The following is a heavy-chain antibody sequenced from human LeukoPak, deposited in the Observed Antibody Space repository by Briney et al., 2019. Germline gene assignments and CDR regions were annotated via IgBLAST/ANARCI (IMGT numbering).Heavy chain of an antibody. CDR2: IYYSGST. D-gene: IGHD2-8*02. J-gene: IGHJ3*02. Sequence: PSETLSLTCTVSGDSISSYYWSWIRQPPGKGLEWIGYIYYSGSTNHNPSLKSRVTISVDTSKNQFSLKLSSVTAADTAVYYCARQQLLVRDAFDIWGQGTRVTVSS. V-gene: IGHV4-59*08. CDR1: GDSISSYY. CDR3: ARQQLLVRDAFDI.